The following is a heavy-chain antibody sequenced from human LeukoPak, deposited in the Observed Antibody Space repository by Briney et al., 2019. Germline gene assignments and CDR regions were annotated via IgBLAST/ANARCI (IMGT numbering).Heavy chain of an antibody. CDR3: ARQNPDCSGGSCYGKYYFDY. CDR1: GGSISSYY. Sequence: SETLSLTCTVSGGSISSYYWSWIRQPPGKGLEWIGYIYYSGSTNYNPSLKSRVTISVDTSKNQFSLKLSSVTAADTAAYYCARQNPDCSGGSCYGKYYFDYWGQGTLVTVSS. CDR2: IYYSGST. J-gene: IGHJ4*02. D-gene: IGHD2-15*01. V-gene: IGHV4-59*08.